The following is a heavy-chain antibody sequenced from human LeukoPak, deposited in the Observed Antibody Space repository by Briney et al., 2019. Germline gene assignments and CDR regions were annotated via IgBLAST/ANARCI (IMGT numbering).Heavy chain of an antibody. CDR2: INHSGST. V-gene: IGHV4-34*01. D-gene: IGHD5-18*01. CDR3: ARHPTLYSYGYSLDY. J-gene: IGHJ4*02. Sequence: SETLSLTCAVYGGSFSGYYWSWIRQPPGKGLEWIGEINHSGSTNYNPSLKSRVTISVDTSKNQFSLKLSSVTAADTAVYYCARHPTLYSYGYSLDYWGQGTLVTVSS. CDR1: GGSFSGYY.